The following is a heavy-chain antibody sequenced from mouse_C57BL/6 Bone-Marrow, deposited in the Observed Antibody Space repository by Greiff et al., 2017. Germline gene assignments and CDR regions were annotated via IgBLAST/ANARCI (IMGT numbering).Heavy chain of an antibody. CDR2: GQGLEWIG. CDR1: YTFSRRVH. J-gene: IGHJ1*03. CDR3: SEDSAVYYCAVDLYGSSPYWYCDV. Sequence: QVQLQQSGPELARPWASVKISCQAFYTFSRRVHFAIRDTNYWMQWVKQRPGQGLEWIGAIYPGNGDTSYYPKFKGKATLTADQSSITAYRQLSSLTSEDSAVYYCAVDLYGSSPYWYCDVWGTGTTVTVSS. V-gene: IGHV1-87*01. D-gene: IGHD1-1*01.